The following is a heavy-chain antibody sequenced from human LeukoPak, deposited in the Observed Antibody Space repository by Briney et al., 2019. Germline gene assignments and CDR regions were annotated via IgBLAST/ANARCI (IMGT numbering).Heavy chain of an antibody. V-gene: IGHV3-23*01. J-gene: IGHJ5*02. CDR1: GFTFSSYA. Sequence: GGSLRLSCAASGFTFSSYAMSWVRQAPGKGLEWVSAISGSGGSTYYADSVKDRFTISRDNSKNTLYLQMNSLRAEDTAVYYCARGGELARFDPWGQGTLVTVSS. D-gene: IGHD3-10*01. CDR2: ISGSGGST. CDR3: ARGGELARFDP.